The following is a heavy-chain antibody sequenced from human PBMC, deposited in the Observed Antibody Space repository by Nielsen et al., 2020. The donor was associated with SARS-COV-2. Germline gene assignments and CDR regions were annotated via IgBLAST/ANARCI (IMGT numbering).Heavy chain of an antibody. Sequence: GESLKISCTAPGFTFSGYAMSWVRQAPGKGLEWVSAFSGRGGTHYADFVKGRFTTSTDKSRTTLYLQMTSLRAEDTAIYYCARSTPYGITWYGALDSWGQGTLVSVSS. CDR2: FSGRGGT. CDR3: ARSTPYGITWYGALDS. D-gene: IGHD6-13*01. J-gene: IGHJ4*02. V-gene: IGHV3-23*01. CDR1: GFTFSGYA.